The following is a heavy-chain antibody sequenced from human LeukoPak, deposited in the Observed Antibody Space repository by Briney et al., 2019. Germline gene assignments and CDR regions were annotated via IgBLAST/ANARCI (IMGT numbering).Heavy chain of an antibody. V-gene: IGHV4-59*01. CDR1: GGSSSNYY. J-gene: IGHJ2*01. D-gene: IGHD1-26*01. CDR2: MYYSGST. CDR3: ARDRPATENWYLDL. Sequence: ASETLSLTCRVSGGSSSNYYWSWIRQPPGKGLEWIGYMYYSGSTNYNPSLKSRVTISVDTSKKQFSLKLSSVTAADTAVYYCARDRPATENWYLDLWGRGTLVTASS.